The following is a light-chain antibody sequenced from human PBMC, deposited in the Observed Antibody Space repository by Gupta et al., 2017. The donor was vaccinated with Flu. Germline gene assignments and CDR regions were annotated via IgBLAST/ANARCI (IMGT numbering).Light chain of an antibody. J-gene: IGLJ3*02. V-gene: IGLV2-14*01. CDR1: SSDVGGYNY. CDR2: EVS. CDR3: SSYTSSSTRV. Sequence: SITISCTGTSSDVGGYNYVSWYQQHPGKAPKLMIYEVSNRPSGVSNRFSGSKSGNTASLTXSXLQAEDXADYYCSSYTSSSTRVFGGGTKLTVL.